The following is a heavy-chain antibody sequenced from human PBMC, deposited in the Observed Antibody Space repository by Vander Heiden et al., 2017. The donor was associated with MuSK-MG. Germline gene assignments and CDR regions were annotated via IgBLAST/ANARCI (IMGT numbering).Heavy chain of an antibody. CDR2: ISYDGSNK. Sequence: QVQLVESGGGVVQPGRSLRLSCAASGLTFSSYAMHWVRQAPGKGLEWVAVISYDGSNKYYADSVKGRFTISRDNSKNTLYLQMNSLRAEDTAVYYCARVALGTMVRGVTGAFDIWGQGTMVTVSS. CDR3: ARVALGTMVRGVTGAFDI. V-gene: IGHV3-30-3*01. J-gene: IGHJ3*02. CDR1: GLTFSSYA. D-gene: IGHD3-10*01.